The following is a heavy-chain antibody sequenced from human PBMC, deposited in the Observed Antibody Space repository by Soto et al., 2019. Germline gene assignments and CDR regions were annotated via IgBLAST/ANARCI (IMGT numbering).Heavy chain of an antibody. CDR2: IYYSGST. J-gene: IGHJ4*02. D-gene: IGHD3-9*01. Sequence: QVQLQESGPGLVKPSQTLSLTCTVSGGSISSGDYYWSWIRQPPGKGLEWIGYIYYSGSTYYNPSQKGRFTIYVHPSKNCLSLRVGSGTAAAAAVFYWARGGGRFFDGFLFYYFDYGGRGPRVTVSS. V-gene: IGHV4-30-4*01. CDR1: GGSISSGDYY. CDR3: ARGGGRFFDGFLFYYFDY.